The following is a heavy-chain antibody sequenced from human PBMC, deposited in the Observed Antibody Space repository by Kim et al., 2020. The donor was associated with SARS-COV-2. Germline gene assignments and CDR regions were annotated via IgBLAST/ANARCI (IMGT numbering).Heavy chain of an antibody. CDR1: GFTFSSYA. Sequence: SLRLYCAASGFTFSSYAMYWVRQAPGKGLEWVAYISYDGSQKYYLHSVKGLLTISRDRSKNTIYVQMDSLIPDDTAFYYCARRLYHHGGVYYPFDFWGQGTLVTVSS. D-gene: IGHD3-22*01. CDR2: ISYDGSQK. CDR3: ARRLYHHGGVYYPFDF. V-gene: IGHV3-30*04. J-gene: IGHJ4*02.